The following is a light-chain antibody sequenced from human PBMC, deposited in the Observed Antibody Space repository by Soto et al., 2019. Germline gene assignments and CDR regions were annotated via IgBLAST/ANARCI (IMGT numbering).Light chain of an antibody. V-gene: IGLV2-14*01. Sequence: QSVLTQPPSVSGSLGQWITISCTGTSSDVGGYNYVSWYQHHPGKAPKLIIYQVYSRPSGVSNRFSGSKFGNTASLTISGLQAEDEADYYCSSYTRTTTFVVFGGGTKLTVL. CDR1: SSDVGGYNY. CDR2: QVY. CDR3: SSYTRTTTFVV. J-gene: IGLJ3*02.